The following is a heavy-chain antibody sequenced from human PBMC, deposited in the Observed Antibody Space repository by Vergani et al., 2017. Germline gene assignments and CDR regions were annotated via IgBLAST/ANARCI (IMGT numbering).Heavy chain of an antibody. Sequence: EVQLVQSGAEVKKPGASLRISCKGSGYSFTSYWISWVRQMPGKGLEWMGRIDPSDSYTNYSPSFQGHVTISADKSISTAYLQWSSLKASDTAMYYCARHGDYYDSSGYYEAPDAFDIWGQGTMVTVSS. CDR1: GYSFTSYW. J-gene: IGHJ3*02. D-gene: IGHD3-22*01. CDR3: ARHGDYYDSSGYYEAPDAFDI. CDR2: IDPSDSYT. V-gene: IGHV5-10-1*01.